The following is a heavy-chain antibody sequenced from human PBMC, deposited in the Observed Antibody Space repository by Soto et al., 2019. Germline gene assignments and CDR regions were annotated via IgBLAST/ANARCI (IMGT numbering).Heavy chain of an antibody. J-gene: IGHJ6*02. CDR1: GFTFSSYG. Sequence: GGSLRLSCAASGFTFSSYGMHWVRQAPGKGLEWVAVISYDGSNKYYADSVKGRFTISRDNSKNTLYLQMNSLRAEDTAVYYCAKDRQLWYYYYYYGMDVWGQGTTVTVSS. CDR2: ISYDGSNK. D-gene: IGHD5-18*01. CDR3: AKDRQLWYYYYYYGMDV. V-gene: IGHV3-30*18.